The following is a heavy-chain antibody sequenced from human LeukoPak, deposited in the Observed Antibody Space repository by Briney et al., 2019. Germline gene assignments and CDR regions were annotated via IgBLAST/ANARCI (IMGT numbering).Heavy chain of an antibody. V-gene: IGHV4-59*01. CDR3: ARAPSQQGDFWSGYYKYGWFDP. J-gene: IGHJ5*02. CDR1: GDSISSYY. CDR2: IYYSGST. D-gene: IGHD3-3*01. Sequence: SETLSLTCTVSGDSISSYYWSWIRQPPGKGLEWIGYIYYSGSTNYNPSLKSRVTISVDTSKNQFSLKLSSVTAADTAVYYCARAPSQQGDFWSGYYKYGWFDPWGQGTLVTVSS.